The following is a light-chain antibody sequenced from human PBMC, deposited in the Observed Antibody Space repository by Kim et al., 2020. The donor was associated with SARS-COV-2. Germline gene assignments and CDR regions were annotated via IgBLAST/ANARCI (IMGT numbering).Light chain of an antibody. CDR2: YDS. V-gene: IGLV3-21*04. CDR1: NIGSKS. J-gene: IGLJ3*02. Sequence: SYELTQPPSVSVAPGKTARITCGGNNIGSKSVHWYQQKPGQAPVLVIYYDSDRPSGIPERFSGSNSGNTATLTISGVEAVDEADYYCQVWDSSSDHPVFG. CDR3: QVWDSSSDHPV.